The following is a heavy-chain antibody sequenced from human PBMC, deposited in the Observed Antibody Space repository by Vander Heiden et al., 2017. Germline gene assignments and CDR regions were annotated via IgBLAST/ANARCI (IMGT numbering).Heavy chain of an antibody. V-gene: IGHV3-23*01. J-gene: IGHJ4*02. CDR1: GFTFSNFA. CDR2: ISGSGETT. Sequence: EVQLLESGGGLVQPGGSLRLSCAASGFTFSNFAMSGVRQAPGKGLEWVSAISGSGETTYYADSMKGRFTISRDNPKNTLYLQMNSLRADDTAVYYCAKDRTIFGVVTDYWGQGTLVTVSS. D-gene: IGHD3-3*01. CDR3: AKDRTIFGVVTDY.